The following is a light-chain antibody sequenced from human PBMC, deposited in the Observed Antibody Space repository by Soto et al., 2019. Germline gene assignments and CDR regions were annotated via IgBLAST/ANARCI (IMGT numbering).Light chain of an antibody. CDR2: GAS. J-gene: IGKJ2*01. V-gene: IGKV3-20*01. Sequence: EIVLTQSPGTLSLSPGERATLSCRASQSVSNNYLAWYQQTPGQAPRLLIYGASSRATDVPDRFSGSGSGTDFTLTITRLEPEDVAVYYCHQYSGSPNTFGQWTKLEIK. CDR3: HQYSGSPNT. CDR1: QSVSNNY.